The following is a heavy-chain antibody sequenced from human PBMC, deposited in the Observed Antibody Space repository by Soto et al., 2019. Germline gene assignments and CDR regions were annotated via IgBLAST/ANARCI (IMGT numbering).Heavy chain of an antibody. CDR2: INHSGST. Sequence: SETLSLTCAVYGGSFSGYYWSWIRQPPGKGLEWIGEINHSGSTNYNPSLKSRVTISVDTSKNQFSLKLSSVTAADTAVYYCARRRLRYFVGTDYWGQGTLVTVSS. CDR3: ARRRLRYFVGTDY. V-gene: IGHV4-34*01. CDR1: GGSFSGYY. J-gene: IGHJ4*02. D-gene: IGHD3-9*01.